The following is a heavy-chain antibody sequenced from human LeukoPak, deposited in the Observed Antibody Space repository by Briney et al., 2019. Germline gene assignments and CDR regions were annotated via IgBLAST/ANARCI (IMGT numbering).Heavy chain of an antibody. CDR1: GYTFTSYD. Sequence: ASVNVSCKASGYTFTSYDINWVRQATGQGLEWMGWMNPNSGNTGYAQKFQGRVTMTRNTSISTAYVELSSLRSEDTAVYYCARARRGYSSGPVGYWGQGTLVTVSS. CDR3: ARARRGYSSGPVGY. V-gene: IGHV1-8*01. D-gene: IGHD6-19*01. CDR2: MNPNSGNT. J-gene: IGHJ4*02.